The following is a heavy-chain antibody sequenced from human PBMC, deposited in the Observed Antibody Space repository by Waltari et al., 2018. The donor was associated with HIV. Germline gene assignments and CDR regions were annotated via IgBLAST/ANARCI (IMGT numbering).Heavy chain of an antibody. CDR2: FNSYNSDT. Sequence: QFHLVQSGAELKKTGASVKLSCKASGYTSTNFGITWVRQAPGQGLEWMGWFNSYNSDTKYAQKFQDRVTMTTDTSTSTAYMELRSLRSDDTAVYYCARFFPTATTTGWYLDLWGPGTLVTMSS. J-gene: IGHJ2*01. V-gene: IGHV1-18*01. D-gene: IGHD4-17*01. CDR1: GYTSTNFG. CDR3: ARFFPTATTTGWYLDL.